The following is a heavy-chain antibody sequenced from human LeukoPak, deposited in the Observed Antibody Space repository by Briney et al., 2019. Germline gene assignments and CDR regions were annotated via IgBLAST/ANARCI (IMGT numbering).Heavy chain of an antibody. CDR3: ARGSHYYYGMDV. Sequence: SETLSLTCAVSGYSISSGYYWGWIRQPPGKGLEWIGSIYHSGSTYYNPSLKSRVTISVDTSKNPFSLKLSSVTAADTAVYYCARGSHYYYGMDVWGKGTRSPSPQ. CDR1: GYSISSGYY. V-gene: IGHV4-38-2*01. CDR2: IYHSGST. J-gene: IGHJ6*04.